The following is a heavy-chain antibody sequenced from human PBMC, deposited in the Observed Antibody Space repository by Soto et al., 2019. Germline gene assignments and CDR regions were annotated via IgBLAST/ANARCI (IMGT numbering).Heavy chain of an antibody. J-gene: IGHJ4*02. CDR1: GFTFSYYG. Sequence: QVQLVESGGGVVQPGRSLRLSCAASGFTFSYYGMHWVRQAPGKGLEWVAVIWYDGSNKYYADSVKGRFTISRDNSKNTLYLQMNSLRAEDTAVYYCARELEGPFDYWGQGPLVTVSS. CDR3: ARELEGPFDY. CDR2: IWYDGSNK. D-gene: IGHD1-1*01. V-gene: IGHV3-33*01.